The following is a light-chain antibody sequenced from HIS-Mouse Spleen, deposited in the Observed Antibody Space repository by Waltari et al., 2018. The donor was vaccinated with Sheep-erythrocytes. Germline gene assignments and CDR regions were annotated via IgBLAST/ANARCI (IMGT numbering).Light chain of an antibody. V-gene: IGLV3-9*01. CDR2: RDR. CDR3: QVWDSSTVV. CDR1: NSGSKT. Sequence: SYELTQPLSVSVALGQTARITCGGNNSGSKTVHWYQQKPGQAPGLVIYRDRNRPPGIPERFSGSNSGNTATLTISRAQAGDEADYYCQVWDSSTVVFGGGTKLTVL. J-gene: IGLJ2*01.